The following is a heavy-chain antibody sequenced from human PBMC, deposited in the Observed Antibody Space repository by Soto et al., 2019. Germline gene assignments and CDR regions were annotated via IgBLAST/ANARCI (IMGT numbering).Heavy chain of an antibody. CDR2: IYYSGST. CDR1: GGSISSGDYY. D-gene: IGHD3-3*01. J-gene: IGHJ6*02. Sequence: SETLSLTCTVSGGSISSGDYYWSWIRQPPGKGLEWIGYIYYSGSTYYNPSLKSRVTISVDTSKNQFSLRLSSVTAADTAVYYCARESKNCYFWSGVPSPSYGMDVWVQGTTVTVSS. V-gene: IGHV4-30-4*01. CDR3: ARESKNCYFWSGVPSPSYGMDV.